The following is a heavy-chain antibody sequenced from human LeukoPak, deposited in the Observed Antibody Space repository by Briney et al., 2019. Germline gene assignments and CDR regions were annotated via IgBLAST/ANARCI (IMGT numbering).Heavy chain of an antibody. CDR1: GFTFSSYW. D-gene: IGHD6-19*01. Sequence: PGGSLRLSCAASGFTFSSYWMSWVRQAPGKGLEWVANIKQDGSEKYYMDSVKGRFTISRDNAKNSLYLQMNSLRAEDTAVYYCARAKAVAPLGYWGQGTLVTVSS. V-gene: IGHV3-7*01. CDR2: IKQDGSEK. CDR3: ARAKAVAPLGY. J-gene: IGHJ4*02.